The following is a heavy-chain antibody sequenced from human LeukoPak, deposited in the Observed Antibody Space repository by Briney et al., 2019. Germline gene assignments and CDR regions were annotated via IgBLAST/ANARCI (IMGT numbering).Heavy chain of an antibody. CDR1: GYTFTGYY. CDR3: ARDRRESNWNFFDY. Sequence: GASAKVSCKASGYTFTGYYMHWVRQAPGQGLEWMGWINPNTGDTNYAPKFQGRVTMTSDSSISTAYMELSRLRSDDTAVYYCARDRRESNWNFFDYWGQGTLVTVSS. J-gene: IGHJ4*02. D-gene: IGHD1-1*01. V-gene: IGHV1-2*02. CDR2: INPNTGDT.